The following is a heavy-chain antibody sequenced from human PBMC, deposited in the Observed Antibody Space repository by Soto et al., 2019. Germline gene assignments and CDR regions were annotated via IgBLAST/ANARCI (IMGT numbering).Heavy chain of an antibody. CDR2: ISDVGNT. Sequence: QLQLQESGPGLVKPSDTLSLTCSVSGGSISSSSFHWGWIRQPPGKGLEWIGSISDVGNTYYNPSLKSRVTISVDTSENQVSLKLRSVTAADTAVYYCARQDVLRDFVDAFEIWGRGTLVTVSS. CDR3: ARQDVLRDFVDAFEI. V-gene: IGHV4-39*01. J-gene: IGHJ3*02. D-gene: IGHD3-9*01. CDR1: GGSISSSSFH.